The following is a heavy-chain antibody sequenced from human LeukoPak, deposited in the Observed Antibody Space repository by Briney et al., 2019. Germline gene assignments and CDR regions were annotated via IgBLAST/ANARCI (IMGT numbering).Heavy chain of an antibody. J-gene: IGHJ4*02. V-gene: IGHV3-13*01. CDR1: GFTFSSYD. CDR2: IGTAGEI. D-gene: IGHD3-22*01. Sequence: GGSLRLSCAASGFTFSSYDIHWVRQATGKGLEWVSGIGTAGEIYYPGSVKGRFTISRDNAKNSLYLQMNSLRAEDTAVYYCARDFHVRLYDIGGYSYWGQGTLVTVSS. CDR3: ARDFHVRLYDIGGYSY.